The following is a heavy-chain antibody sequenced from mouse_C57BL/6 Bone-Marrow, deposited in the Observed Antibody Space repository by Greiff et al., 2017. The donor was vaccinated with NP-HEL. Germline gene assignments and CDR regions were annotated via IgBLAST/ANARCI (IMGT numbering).Heavy chain of an antibody. CDR3: FNWAWAMDY. CDR1: GYTFTSYW. Sequence: EVQLQQSGTVLARPGASVKMSCKTSGYTFTSYWMHWVKQRPGPGLEWIGAIYPGNSDTSSNQKFKGKAKLPAVTSASTAYMELSSLTNEDSAVYYCFNWAWAMDYWGQGTSVTVSS. D-gene: IGHD4-1*01. V-gene: IGHV1-5*01. CDR2: IYPGNSDT. J-gene: IGHJ4*01.